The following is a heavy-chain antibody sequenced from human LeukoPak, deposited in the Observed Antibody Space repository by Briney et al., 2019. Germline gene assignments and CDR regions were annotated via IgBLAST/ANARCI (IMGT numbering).Heavy chain of an antibody. Sequence: GGSLRLTCAASGFTFSNAWMSWVGQAPGKGLEWVGRIKSKTDGGTTDYAAPVKGRFTISRDDSKNTLYLQMNSLKTEDTAVYYCTTDRELSPRYYYDSSGYNGAFDIWGQGTMVTVSS. V-gene: IGHV3-15*01. CDR1: GFTFSNAW. D-gene: IGHD3-22*01. CDR2: IKSKTDGGTT. J-gene: IGHJ3*02. CDR3: TTDRELSPRYYYDSSGYNGAFDI.